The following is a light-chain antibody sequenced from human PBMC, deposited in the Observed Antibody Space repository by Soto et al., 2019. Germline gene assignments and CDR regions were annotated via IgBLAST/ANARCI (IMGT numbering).Light chain of an antibody. J-gene: IGKJ1*01. V-gene: IGKV3-15*01. CDR2: GAS. CDR3: QQYNNWPPWT. Sequence: IVMTQSPATLSVSPGERATLSCRASQSIASNLAWYQQKPGLAPRLLIYGASTRATGIPARFSGSGSGTKFTLIISSLQSEDFAVYYCQQYNNWPPWTFGQGTKVEIK. CDR1: QSIASN.